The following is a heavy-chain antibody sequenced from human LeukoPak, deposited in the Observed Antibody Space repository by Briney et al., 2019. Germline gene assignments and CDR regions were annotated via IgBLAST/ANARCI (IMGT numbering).Heavy chain of an antibody. CDR1: GFTFSSYG. CDR2: IWYDGSNK. V-gene: IGHV3-33*01. CDR3: ARELNGYYYGSGSYYVGGY. D-gene: IGHD3-10*01. J-gene: IGHJ4*02. Sequence: GRSLRLSCAASGFTFSSYGMHWVRQAPGKGLEWVAVIWYDGSNKYYADSVKGRFTISRDNSKNTLYLQMNSLRAEDTAVYYCARELNGYYYGSGSYYVGGYWGQGTLVTVSS.